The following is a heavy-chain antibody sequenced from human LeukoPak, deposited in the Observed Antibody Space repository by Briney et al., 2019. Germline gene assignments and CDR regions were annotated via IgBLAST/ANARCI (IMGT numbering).Heavy chain of an antibody. D-gene: IGHD1-26*01. Sequence: GGSLRLSCAASGFTFSSYWMHWVRQAQGKGLVWVSRINSDGSDTSYADSVKGRFTISRDNAKNTLYLQMNSLGAGDTAVYYCTRGDFYVGAQDYWGQGTLVAVSS. CDR1: GFTFSSYW. CDR2: INSDGSDT. V-gene: IGHV3-74*01. CDR3: TRGDFYVGAQDY. J-gene: IGHJ4*02.